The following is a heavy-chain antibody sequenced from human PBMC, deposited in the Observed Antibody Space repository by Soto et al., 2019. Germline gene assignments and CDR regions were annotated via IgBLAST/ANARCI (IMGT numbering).Heavy chain of an antibody. CDR1: GGTFSTYA. V-gene: IGHV1-69*12. CDR3: ASGIQLWLRRINNGYSG. CDR2: IIPMFGTA. D-gene: IGHD5-18*01. Sequence: QVQLVQSGAEVKKPESSVKVSCKAPGGTFSTYAISWVRQAPGQGLEWMGGIIPMFGTANYAQRFQDRVTFTAXESTNTVYMELSSLRSEATAVYFCASGIQLWLRRINNGYSGWGQGTLVTVSS. J-gene: IGHJ4*02.